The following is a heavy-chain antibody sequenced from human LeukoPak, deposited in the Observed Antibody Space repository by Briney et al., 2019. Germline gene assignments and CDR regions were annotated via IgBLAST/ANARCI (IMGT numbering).Heavy chain of an antibody. D-gene: IGHD5-18*01. J-gene: IGHJ4*02. CDR3: VSPRGFSYGYFDY. V-gene: IGHV4-4*08. Sequence: SETLSLTCNVSGGSMTTYYWNWIRQPAGKGLEWIGHIYTNGRSNHNPSLKSRVTISADTSKNQFSLTLGSVSATYTALYYCVSPRGFSYGYFDYWGQGTLVTVS. CDR2: IYTNGRS. CDR1: GGSMTTYY.